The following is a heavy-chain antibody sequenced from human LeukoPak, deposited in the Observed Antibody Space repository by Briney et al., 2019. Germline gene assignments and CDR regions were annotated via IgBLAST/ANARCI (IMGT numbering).Heavy chain of an antibody. CDR2: IIPIFGTA. CDR1: GGTFSSYA. D-gene: IGHD3-16*01. V-gene: IGHV1-69*13. J-gene: IGHJ6*03. Sequence: SVKVSCKASGGTFSSYAISWVRQAPGQGLEWMGGIIPIFGTANYAQKFQGRVTITADESTSTAYMELSSLRSEDTAVYYCARGTSAARVGDYYYYYYMDVWGKGTTVTISS. CDR3: ARGTSAARVGDYYYYYYMDV.